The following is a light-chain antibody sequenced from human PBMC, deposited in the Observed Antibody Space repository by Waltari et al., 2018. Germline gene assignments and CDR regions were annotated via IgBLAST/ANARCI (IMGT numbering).Light chain of an antibody. CDR1: QSVGRT. V-gene: IGKV3-20*01. Sequence: EIVLTQSPASLPLSPGDRATLSCRASQSVGRTLAWYQQRPGQAPRLLIYDSSSRATGIPDRFSGSGSGTDFSLTIRRLGPEDFAVYYCQKYGTRPATFGQGTKVEVK. CDR2: DSS. J-gene: IGKJ1*01. CDR3: QKYGTRPAT.